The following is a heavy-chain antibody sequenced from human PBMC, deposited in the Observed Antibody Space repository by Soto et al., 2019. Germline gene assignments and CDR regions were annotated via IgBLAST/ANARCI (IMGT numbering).Heavy chain of an antibody. V-gene: IGHV3-11*06. J-gene: IGHJ4*02. CDR1: GFTFSDYY. Sequence: QVQLVESGGGLVKPGGSLRLSCAASGFTFSDYYMSWIRQAPGKGLEWVSYISSSSSYTNYADSVKGRFTISRDNAKNSLYRQMNSLRAEDTAVYYCARRYYYSSGYSNAYFDYWGRGTLVTVAS. CDR3: ARRYYYSSGYSNAYFDY. CDR2: ISSSSSYT. D-gene: IGHD3-22*01.